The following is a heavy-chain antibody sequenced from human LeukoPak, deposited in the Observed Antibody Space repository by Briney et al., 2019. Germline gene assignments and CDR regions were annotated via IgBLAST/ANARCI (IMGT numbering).Heavy chain of an antibody. D-gene: IGHD5-12*01. Sequence: SETLSLTCTVSGGSITSYYWSWIRLSPGKGLEWIGYIYYSGSTNYNPSLKSRVTISLDTSKNQFSLRLNSVTAADTAVYYCARRGGYDPYFDYWGQGTLVTVSS. V-gene: IGHV4-59*08. CDR1: GGSITSYY. J-gene: IGHJ4*02. CDR2: IYYSGST. CDR3: ARRGGYDPYFDY.